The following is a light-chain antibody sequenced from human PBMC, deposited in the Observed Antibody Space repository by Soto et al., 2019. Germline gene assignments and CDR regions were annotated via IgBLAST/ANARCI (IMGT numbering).Light chain of an antibody. Sequence: EIVMTQSPATLSVSPGERATLSCRASQSVGNNYLAWFQQKPGQAPRLLVYNPSTRATGIPDRFSGSGSGTDFTLTISRLEPEDFAVYYCHQYAFSPLTFGQGTKVDIK. V-gene: IGKV3-20*01. CDR2: NPS. J-gene: IGKJ2*01. CDR3: HQYAFSPLT. CDR1: QSVGNNY.